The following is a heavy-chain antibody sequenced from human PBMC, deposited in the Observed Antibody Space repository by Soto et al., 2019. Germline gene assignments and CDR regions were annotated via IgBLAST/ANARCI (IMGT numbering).Heavy chain of an antibody. CDR2: IYHSGST. Sequence: SETLSLTCAVSGYSISSGYYWGWIRQPPGKGLEWIGSIYHSGSTYYNPSLKSRVTISVDTSKNQFSLKLSSVTAADTAVYYCARGGIAVAKYNWFDPWGQGTLVTVSS. D-gene: IGHD6-19*01. CDR3: ARGGIAVAKYNWFDP. CDR1: GYSISSGYY. V-gene: IGHV4-38-2*01. J-gene: IGHJ5*02.